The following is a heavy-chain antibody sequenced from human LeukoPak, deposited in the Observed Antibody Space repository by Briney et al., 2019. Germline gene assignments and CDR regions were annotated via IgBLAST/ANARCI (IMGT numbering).Heavy chain of an antibody. D-gene: IGHD6-19*01. Sequence: ASVKVSCKASGYTFTGYYMHWVRQAPGQGLEWMGWINPNSGGTNYAQRFQGWVTMTRDTSISTAYMELSRLRSDDTAVYYCARGAAVAGNPPLSDYWGQGTPVTVSS. J-gene: IGHJ4*02. V-gene: IGHV1-2*04. CDR2: INPNSGGT. CDR1: GYTFTGYY. CDR3: ARGAAVAGNPPLSDY.